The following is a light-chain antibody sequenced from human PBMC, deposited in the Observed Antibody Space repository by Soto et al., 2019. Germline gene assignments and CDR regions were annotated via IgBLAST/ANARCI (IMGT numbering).Light chain of an antibody. CDR1: QSVRSH. CDR2: DAS. Sequence: EIVLTQSPGTLSVSPGERVTLSCRTSQSVRSHLAWYRQRPGQAPSLVIYDASSRATGVPARFSGSGSGTEFVLTIGSLQSEDFAVYYCQQYETLPFTFGGGTKVDI. CDR3: QQYETLPFT. V-gene: IGKV3-15*01. J-gene: IGKJ4*01.